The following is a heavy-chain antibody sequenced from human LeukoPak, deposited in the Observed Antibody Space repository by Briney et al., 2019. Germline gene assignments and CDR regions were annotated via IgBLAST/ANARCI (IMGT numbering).Heavy chain of an antibody. V-gene: IGHV3-7*01. CDR2: IKQDGSEK. Sequence: PGGSLRLSCAASGFTFSSYWMSWVRQAPGKGLEWVANIKQDGSEKYYVDSVRGRFAISRDNARNSLYLQMNNLRAEDTAVYYCARDNNRKDDSWGQGTLVTVSS. CDR1: GFTFSSYW. D-gene: IGHD1-14*01. CDR3: ARDNNRKDDS. J-gene: IGHJ5*02.